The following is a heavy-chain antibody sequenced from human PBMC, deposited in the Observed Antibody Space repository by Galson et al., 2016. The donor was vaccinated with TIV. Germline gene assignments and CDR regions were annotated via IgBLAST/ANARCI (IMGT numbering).Heavy chain of an antibody. V-gene: IGHV3-48*04. J-gene: IGHJ5*02. CDR3: ARDNWNSMPGWIDP. CDR1: GFTFSGYS. Sequence: SLRLSCAASGFTFSGYSMDWVRQAPGKGLEWLSYISSGRSSTIHYADSVKGRFTISRDNAQNSLYLQMNSLRAEDTAIYYCARDNWNSMPGWIDPWGQGTLVTVSS. D-gene: IGHD1-7*01. CDR2: ISSGRSSTI.